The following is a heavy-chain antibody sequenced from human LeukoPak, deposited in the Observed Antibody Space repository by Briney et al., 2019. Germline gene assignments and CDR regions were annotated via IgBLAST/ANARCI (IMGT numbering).Heavy chain of an antibody. D-gene: IGHD3-22*01. CDR1: GGSISSDY. V-gene: IGHV4-59*01. Sequence: SETLSLTCTVSGGSISSDYWSWIRQPPGKGLEWIGYIYYRGSTDYNPSLKSRVTISVDTSKNQFSLKLSSVTAADTAVYYCARLSGYSSGHYYSDYWGQGTLVTVSS. CDR3: ARLSGYSSGHYYSDY. CDR2: IYYRGST. J-gene: IGHJ4*02.